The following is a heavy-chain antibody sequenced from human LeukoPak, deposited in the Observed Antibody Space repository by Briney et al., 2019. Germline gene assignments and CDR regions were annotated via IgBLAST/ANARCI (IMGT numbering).Heavy chain of an antibody. V-gene: IGHV3-23*01. CDR1: GFTFSSYA. CDR3: AKGQGAGVLGFLEWLSLDS. Sequence: GGSLRLSCAASGFTFSSYAMSWVCQAPGKGLEWVSAISGSGGSTYYADSVKGRFTISRDNSKNTLYLQMNSLRAEDTAVYYCAKGQGAGVLGFLEWLSLDSWGQGTLVTVS. J-gene: IGHJ4*02. CDR2: ISGSGGST. D-gene: IGHD3-3*01.